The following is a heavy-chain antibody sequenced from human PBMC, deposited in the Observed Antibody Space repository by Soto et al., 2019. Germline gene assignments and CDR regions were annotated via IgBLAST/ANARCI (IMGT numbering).Heavy chain of an antibody. CDR3: ARASYETSTYYLDY. CDR1: NASISSGDYY. Sequence: QVQLQESGPGLVKPSQTLSLTCTVSNASISSGDYYWTWIRQPPGKGLEWIGSIYYTGNTYYNPSLKSRVTISVDTSNNHFSLKLSSVTAADTAVYYCARASYETSTYYLDYWGQGTLVTVSS. J-gene: IGHJ4*02. D-gene: IGHD5-18*01. CDR2: IYYTGNT. V-gene: IGHV4-30-4*01.